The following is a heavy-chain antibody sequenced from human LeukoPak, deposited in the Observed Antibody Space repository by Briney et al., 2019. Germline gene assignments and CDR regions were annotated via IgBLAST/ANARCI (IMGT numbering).Heavy chain of an antibody. Sequence: ASVKVSCKTSGYIFTTYFIHWVRQAPGQGLEWMGWINPNNGDTNYVQKFQGRVTMTRDTSISTAYMELTRLRSDDTAVYYCAREGGYDILTGYQDYWGQGTLVTVSS. CDR2: INPNNGDT. V-gene: IGHV1-2*02. D-gene: IGHD3-9*01. CDR3: AREGGYDILTGYQDY. J-gene: IGHJ4*02. CDR1: GYIFTTYF.